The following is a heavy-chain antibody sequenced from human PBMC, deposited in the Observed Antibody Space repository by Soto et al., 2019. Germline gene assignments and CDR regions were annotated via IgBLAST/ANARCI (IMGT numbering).Heavy chain of an antibody. CDR3: VRGETWLQLSYYFDY. D-gene: IGHD5-12*01. CDR1: GFTFSSYE. J-gene: IGHJ4*02. CDR2: ISTSGSTI. V-gene: IGHV3-48*03. Sequence: GGSLRLSCAASGFTFSSYEMNWVRQAPGKGLEWVSYISTSGSTIYYADSVKGRFTISRDNAKNSLYLQMYTLRAEDTAVYYCVRGETWLQLSYYFDYWGQGTLVTVSS.